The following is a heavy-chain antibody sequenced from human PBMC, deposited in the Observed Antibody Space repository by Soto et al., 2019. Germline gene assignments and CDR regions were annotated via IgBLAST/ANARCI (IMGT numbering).Heavy chain of an antibody. CDR2: VSGSNGAT. V-gene: IGHV1-18*04. CDR3: ARDSKWLIINGNWFDS. J-gene: IGHJ5*01. Sequence: QVPLVQSGAEVKKPGASVKVSCKFSGYSFINYGMTWVRQAPGQGFEWMGWVSGSNGATNYAQRFQGRATFTTDTSTNTAYMELRRLRMDDTAIYYCARDSKWLIINGNWFDSWGQGPLVTVSS. CDR1: GYSFINYG. D-gene: IGHD5-12*01.